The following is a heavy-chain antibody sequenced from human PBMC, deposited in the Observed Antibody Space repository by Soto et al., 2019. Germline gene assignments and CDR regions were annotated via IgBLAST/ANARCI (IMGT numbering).Heavy chain of an antibody. V-gene: IGHV4-61*01. CDR1: GGSVSSGSYY. D-gene: IGHD2-8*01. CDR2: IYYSGST. CDR3: ARDIVLTSGMDV. Sequence: SETLSLTYTVSGGSVSSGSYYWSWIRQPPGKGLEWIGYIYYSGSTNYNPSLKSRVTISVDTSKNQFSLKLSSVTAADTAVYYCARDIVLTSGMDVWGQGTTVTVSS. J-gene: IGHJ6*02.